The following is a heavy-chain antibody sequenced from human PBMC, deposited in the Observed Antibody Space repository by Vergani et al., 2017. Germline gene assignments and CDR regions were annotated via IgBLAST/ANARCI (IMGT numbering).Heavy chain of an antibody. CDR2: INAYNGNT. Sequence: QVQLVQSGAEVKKPGASVKVSCKASGYTFTSYGISWVRQAPGQGLEWMGWINAYNGNTNYAQKLQGRVTMTTDTSTSTAYMELRSLRSDDTAVYYWARDXWDIVVVPAASEDYYYYYMDVWGKGTTVTVSS. V-gene: IGHV1-18*01. J-gene: IGHJ6*03. D-gene: IGHD2-2*01. CDR3: ARDXWDIVVVPAASEDYYYYYMDV. CDR1: GYTFTSYG.